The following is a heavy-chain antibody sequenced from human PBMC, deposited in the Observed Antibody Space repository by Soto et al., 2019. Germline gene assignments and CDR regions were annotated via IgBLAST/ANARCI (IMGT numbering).Heavy chain of an antibody. Sequence: SETLSLTCTVSGGSISSYYWSWIRQPPGKGLEWIGYIYYSGSTNYNPSLKSRVTISVDTSKNQFSLKLSSVTAADTAVYYCASSDTNHPPDFDSWGQGTLVTVSS. CDR1: GGSISSYY. CDR2: IYYSGST. D-gene: IGHD5-18*01. J-gene: IGHJ4*02. CDR3: ASSDTNHPPDFDS. V-gene: IGHV4-59*01.